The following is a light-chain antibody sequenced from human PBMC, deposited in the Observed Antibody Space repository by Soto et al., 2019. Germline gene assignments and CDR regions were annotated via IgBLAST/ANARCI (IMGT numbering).Light chain of an antibody. CDR1: QSIYSK. J-gene: IGKJ4*01. CDR3: QQCDSWPPLT. V-gene: IGKV3-15*01. CDR2: DAS. Sequence: EIPLTQSPATLSLSPGEGATLACRSSQSIYSKLAWYQQRRGQTPRLLIYDASSRATGIPARFSGSGFGTEFTLTISSLQSEDFAVYYCQQCDSWPPLTFGGGTKVDI.